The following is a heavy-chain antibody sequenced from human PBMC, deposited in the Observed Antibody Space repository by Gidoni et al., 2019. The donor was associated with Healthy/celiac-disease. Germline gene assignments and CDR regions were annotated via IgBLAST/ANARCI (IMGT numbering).Heavy chain of an antibody. D-gene: IGHD4-17*01. CDR3: ARGHYGDYGADY. J-gene: IGHJ4*02. Sequence: QVQLVESGGGVVQPGRSLRPPCAASGFTFSSYAMHWVRQAPGKGLEWVAVISYDGSNKYYADSVKGRFTISRDNSKNTLYLQMNSLRAEDTAVYYCARGHYGDYGADYWGQGTLVTVSS. V-gene: IGHV3-30-3*01. CDR2: ISYDGSNK. CDR1: GFTFSSYA.